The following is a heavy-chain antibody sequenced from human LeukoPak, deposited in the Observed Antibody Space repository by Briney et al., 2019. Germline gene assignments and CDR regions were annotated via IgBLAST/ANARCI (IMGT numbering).Heavy chain of an antibody. D-gene: IGHD2-15*01. CDR3: ARAPGYCSGGSCYGDYYFDY. CDR1: GGSISSYY. V-gene: IGHV4-59*01. Sequence: SETLSLTCTVSGGSISSYYWSWIRQPPGKGLEWIGYIYYSGSTNYNPSLKSRVTISVDTSKNQFSLKLSSVTAADTAVYYCARAPGYCSGGSCYGDYYFDYWGQGTLVTVSS. CDR2: IYYSGST. J-gene: IGHJ4*02.